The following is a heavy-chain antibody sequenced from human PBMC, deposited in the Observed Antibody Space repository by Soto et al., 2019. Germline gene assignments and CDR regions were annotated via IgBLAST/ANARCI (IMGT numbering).Heavy chain of an antibody. Sequence: QVQLVESGGGVVQPGRSLRLSCAASGFTFSSYGMHWVRKAPGKGLEWVAVIWYDGSNKYYADSVKGRFTISRDNSKNTLYLQMNSLRAEVTAVYDCAREGEVGELGIDWYFDLWCRGTLVTVAS. CDR3: AREGEVGELGIDWYFDL. D-gene: IGHD7-27*01. CDR1: GFTFSSYG. CDR2: IWYDGSNK. V-gene: IGHV3-33*01. J-gene: IGHJ2*01.